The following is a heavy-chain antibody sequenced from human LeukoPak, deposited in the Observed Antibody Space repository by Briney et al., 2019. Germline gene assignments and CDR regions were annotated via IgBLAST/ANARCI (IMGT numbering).Heavy chain of an antibody. J-gene: IGHJ4*02. V-gene: IGHV3-30*04. Sequence: GGSLRLSCAASGFTFSSYAMHWVRQAPGKGLEWVAVISYDGSNKYYADSVKGRFTISRDNSKNTLYLQMNSLGAEDTAVYYCARDPRQYSSDLQPLFDYWGQGTLVTVSS. CDR3: ARDPRQYSSDLQPLFDY. CDR1: GFTFSSYA. D-gene: IGHD6-19*01. CDR2: ISYDGSNK.